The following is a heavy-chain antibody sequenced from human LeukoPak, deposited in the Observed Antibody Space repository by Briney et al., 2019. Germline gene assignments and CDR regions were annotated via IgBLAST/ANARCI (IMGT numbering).Heavy chain of an antibody. Sequence: SGTLSLTCAVSGGSISSSNWWNWVRQHPGKGLEWIGYIYYSGSAYYNPSLKSRVTISVDTSENQFSLKLSSVTAADTAVYYCARVNYGSATKEDYWGQGTLVTVSS. CDR2: IYYSGSA. CDR1: GGSISSSNW. V-gene: IGHV4-4*02. CDR3: ARVNYGSATKEDY. D-gene: IGHD3-10*01. J-gene: IGHJ4*02.